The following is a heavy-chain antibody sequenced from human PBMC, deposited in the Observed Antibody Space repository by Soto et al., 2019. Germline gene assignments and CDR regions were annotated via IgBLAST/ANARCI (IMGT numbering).Heavy chain of an antibody. Sequence: SSETLSLTCTVSGSSISDYYWSWIRQSPGKGLEWMGYFSHIGGTNYNPSLNSQLTLSPNRSKKQLSLRLKSTTAADTAVYYCARGTDWDRGVFDYWGQGTPVTVSS. D-gene: IGHD1-26*01. CDR3: ARGTDWDRGVFDY. J-gene: IGHJ4*02. CDR2: FSHIGGT. CDR1: GSSISDYY. V-gene: IGHV4-59*13.